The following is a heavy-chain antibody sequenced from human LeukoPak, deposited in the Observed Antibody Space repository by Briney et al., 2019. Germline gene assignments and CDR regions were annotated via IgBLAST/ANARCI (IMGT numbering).Heavy chain of an antibody. V-gene: IGHV1-18*01. J-gene: IGHJ5*02. CDR1: GYTFASYA. CDR2: ISGYNGNT. D-gene: IGHD2-2*01. CDR3: ARQIVVIPKNWFDP. Sequence: ASVKVSCKASGYTFASYAITWVRQAPGQGLEWMGWISGYNGNTNYAQKFQGRVTMTTDTSTSTAYMELRSLRSDDTAVYYCARQIVVIPKNWFDPWGQGTLVTVSS.